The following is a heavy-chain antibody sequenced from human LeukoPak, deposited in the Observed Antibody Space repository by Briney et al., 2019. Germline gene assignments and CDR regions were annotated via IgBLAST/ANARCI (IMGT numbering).Heavy chain of an antibody. Sequence: PSETLSLTCAVSGYSISSGYYWGWIRPAPGKGLEWVSGISGSGGSTFYADSVKGRFTISRDNSKNTLYLQMNSLRADDTAVYHCAKEEGAAAGHSAIDYWGQGTLVTVSS. J-gene: IGHJ4*02. CDR1: GYSISSGYY. CDR3: AKEEGAAAGHSAIDY. V-gene: IGHV3-23*01. D-gene: IGHD6-13*01. CDR2: ISGSGGST.